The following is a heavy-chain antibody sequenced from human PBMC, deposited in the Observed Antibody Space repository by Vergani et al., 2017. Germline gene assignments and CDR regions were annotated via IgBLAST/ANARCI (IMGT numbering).Heavy chain of an antibody. D-gene: IGHD6-13*01. Sequence: EVQLLESGGGLVQPGGSLRLSCAASGFTFSSYGMHWVRQAPGKGLEWVSYISSSGSTIYYADSVKGRFTISRDNAKNSLYLQMNSLRAEDTAVYYCASPLLESSSTTWAFDIWGQGTMVTVSS. CDR2: ISSSGSTI. CDR3: ASPLLESSSTTWAFDI. J-gene: IGHJ3*02. CDR1: GFTFSSYG. V-gene: IGHV3-48*04.